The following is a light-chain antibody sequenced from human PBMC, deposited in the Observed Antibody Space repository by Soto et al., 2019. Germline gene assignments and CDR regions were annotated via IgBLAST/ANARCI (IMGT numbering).Light chain of an antibody. CDR2: SNN. CDR1: SSNIGSNT. CDR3: AAWDDSLIWV. Sequence: QSVLTQRPSASGTPGQRVTISCSGSSSNIGSNTVNWYQQLPGTAPKLLIYSNNQRPSGVPDRFSGSKSGTSASLAISGLQSEDEADYYCAAWDDSLIWVFGGGTQLTVL. V-gene: IGLV1-44*01. J-gene: IGLJ3*02.